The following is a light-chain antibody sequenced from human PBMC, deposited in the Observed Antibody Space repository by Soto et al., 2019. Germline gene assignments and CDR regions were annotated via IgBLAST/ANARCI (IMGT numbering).Light chain of an antibody. J-gene: IGKJ3*01. CDR3: HHYGDSPIFT. CDR1: QSVTSNY. V-gene: IGKV3-20*01. Sequence: EIVLTQSPGILSLSPGERATLSCGASQSVTSNYLAWYQQKPGQAPRLLIFGASIRVKGIPDRFIGSGSGTDFTLTISRLEPEDFAVYYCHHYGDSPIFTFGPGTKVDIK. CDR2: GAS.